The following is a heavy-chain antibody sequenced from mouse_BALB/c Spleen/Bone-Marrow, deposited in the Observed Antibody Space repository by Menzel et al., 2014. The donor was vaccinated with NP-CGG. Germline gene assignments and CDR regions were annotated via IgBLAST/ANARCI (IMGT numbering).Heavy chain of an antibody. V-gene: IGHV1-5*01. Sequence: EVKLMESGTVLARPGASVKMSCKASGYSFTSYWMYWIKQRPGQGLEWIGAIYPGNSGTSYNQNFKGKAKLTAVTSASTAYMELSSLTNEDSAVYYCTRSTTTAVEFDYWGQGTSLTVSS. CDR2: IYPGNSGT. CDR1: GYSFTSYW. CDR3: TRSTTTAVEFDY. J-gene: IGHJ2*03. D-gene: IGHD1-1*01.